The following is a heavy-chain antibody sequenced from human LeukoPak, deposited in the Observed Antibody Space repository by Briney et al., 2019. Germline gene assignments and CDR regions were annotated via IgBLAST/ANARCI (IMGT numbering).Heavy chain of an antibody. Sequence: PRGPLRLSCAASGFTFSSYAMHWVRQAPGKGLEWEAAISYDGSNKKYADSVKGRFTISRDNSKNTLYLQMNSLRAEDTAVYYCASLPAGTDLGPFDYWGQGTLVTVSS. CDR3: ASLPAGTDLGPFDY. CDR1: GFTFSSYA. D-gene: IGHD6-13*01. J-gene: IGHJ4*02. V-gene: IGHV3-30*04. CDR2: ISYDGSNK.